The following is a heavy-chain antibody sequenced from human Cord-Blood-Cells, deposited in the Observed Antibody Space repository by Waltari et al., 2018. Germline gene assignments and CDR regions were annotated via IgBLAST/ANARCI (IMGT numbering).Heavy chain of an antibody. CDR2: IWYDGSNK. Sequence: QVQLVESGGGVVQPGRSLRLSCAASGFTFSSYGMHWVRQAPGKGLEWVAVIWYDGSNKDYANSVKGRFTISRDNSKNTLYLQMNSLGAEDTAVYYCARDAAYYYDSSGDAFDIWGQGTMVTVSS. J-gene: IGHJ3*02. CDR3: ARDAAYYYDSSGDAFDI. V-gene: IGHV3-33*01. CDR1: GFTFSSYG. D-gene: IGHD3-22*01.